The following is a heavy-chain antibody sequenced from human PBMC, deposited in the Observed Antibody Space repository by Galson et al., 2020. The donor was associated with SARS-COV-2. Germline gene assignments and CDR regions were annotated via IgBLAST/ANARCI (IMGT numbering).Heavy chain of an antibody. CDR1: GFTFSYYW. CDR2: INTDDSAR. D-gene: IGHD2-8*02. CDR3: ARVRDTWSDDAFDV. V-gene: IGHV3-74*03. J-gene: IGHJ3*01. Sequence: GESLKISCEASGFTFSYYWMHWVRQAPGKGLEWVSHINTDDSARTYADSVKGRFTISRDNAKNRLYLQMNSLRAEDTAVYYCARVRDTWSDDAFDVWGQGTMVIVSS.